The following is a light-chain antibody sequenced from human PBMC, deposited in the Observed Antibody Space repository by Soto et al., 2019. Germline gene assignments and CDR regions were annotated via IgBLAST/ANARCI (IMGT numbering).Light chain of an antibody. Sequence: DIRMTHSPSSLSASVGAAVPITCRASQSISSHLNWYQQKTGKAPNILMYTASNLQSGVPSRFSGSGSGTDFTLTISSLQPEDVATYYCQQSYSTPISFGQGTRLEIK. V-gene: IGKV1-39*01. J-gene: IGKJ5*01. CDR1: QSISSH. CDR2: TAS. CDR3: QQSYSTPIS.